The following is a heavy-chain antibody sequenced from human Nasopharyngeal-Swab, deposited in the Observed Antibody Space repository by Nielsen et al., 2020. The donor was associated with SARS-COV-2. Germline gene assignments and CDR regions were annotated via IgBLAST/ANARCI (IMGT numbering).Heavy chain of an antibody. D-gene: IGHD3-10*01. CDR2: ISVYNGNT. J-gene: IGHJ6*02. Sequence: ASVKVSCKASGFHFNSYGIPWVRQAPGQGLEWMGWISVYNGNTNFAQKFQGRVTMTRDPSTNTAYMELRGLTSDDTSVHDCAGDLLRGPNIRGGMDVWGRGTTVTVSS. V-gene: IGHV1-18*01. CDR3: AGDLLRGPNIRGGMDV. CDR1: GFHFNSYG.